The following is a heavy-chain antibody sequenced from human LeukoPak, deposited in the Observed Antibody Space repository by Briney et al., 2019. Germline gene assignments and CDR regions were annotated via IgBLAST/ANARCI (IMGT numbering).Heavy chain of an antibody. J-gene: IGHJ4*02. CDR3: TTYYYDSSGYYLKLLDY. Sequence: GGSLRLSCAASGFTVSSNYMSWVRQAPGKGLEWVSVIYSGGNTYYADSVKGRFTISRDDSKNTAYLQMNSLKTEDTAVYYCTTYYYDSSGYYLKLLDYWGQGTLVTVSS. V-gene: IGHV3-66*01. CDR1: GFTVSSNY. D-gene: IGHD3-22*01. CDR2: IYSGGNT.